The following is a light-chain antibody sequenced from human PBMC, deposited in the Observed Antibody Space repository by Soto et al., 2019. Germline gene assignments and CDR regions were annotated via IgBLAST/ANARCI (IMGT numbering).Light chain of an antibody. CDR3: QQYGSSGT. J-gene: IGKJ1*01. CDR2: GPS. Sequence: VFTQSPGTPSLSPGERATLSCRASQSDSNIYLAWYQQKPGQAPRLLIYGPSNRATAIPDRLSGSVSGPDFTLIISRLEPEDFVVYYCQQYGSSGTFGQGTKV. CDR1: QSDSNIY. V-gene: IGKV3-20*01.